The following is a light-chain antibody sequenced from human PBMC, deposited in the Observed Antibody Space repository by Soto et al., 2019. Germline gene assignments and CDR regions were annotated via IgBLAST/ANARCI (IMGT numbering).Light chain of an antibody. CDR1: LSVSRN. J-gene: IGKJ1*01. CDR3: QQYNAWPRT. Sequence: EIVLTQSPGTLSLCPGDRATLSCSASLSVSRNLAWYQQKPGQAPRLLIFDASTRATGIPARFSGSGSGTEFTLTITSLQSEDFAVYYCQQYNAWPRTFGQGTKVDIK. CDR2: DAS. V-gene: IGKV3-15*01.